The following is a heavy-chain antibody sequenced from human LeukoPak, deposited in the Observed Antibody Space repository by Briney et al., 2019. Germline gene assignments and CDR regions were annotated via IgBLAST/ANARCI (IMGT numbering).Heavy chain of an antibody. CDR3: ARGGGLDV. CDR1: GFTFSSYA. Sequence: PGRSLRLSCAASGFTFSSYAMHWVRQAPGKGLEWVTVISYDGNNKYYADSVKGRFTISRDNSKNTLYLQMNSLRAEDTAVYFCARGGGLDVWGQGATVTVSS. CDR2: ISYDGNNK. J-gene: IGHJ6*02. D-gene: IGHD3-16*01. V-gene: IGHV3-30-3*01.